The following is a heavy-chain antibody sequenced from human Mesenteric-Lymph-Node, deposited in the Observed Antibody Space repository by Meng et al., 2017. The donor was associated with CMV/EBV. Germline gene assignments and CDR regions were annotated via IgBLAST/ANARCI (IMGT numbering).Heavy chain of an antibody. D-gene: IGHD4-23*01. Sequence: GESLKISCAASGFTFSSYSMNWVRQAPGKGLEWVSSISSSSSYIYYADSVKGRFTISRDNAKNSLYLQMNSLRAEDTAVYYCARKGNSIDYWGQGTLVTVSS. J-gene: IGHJ4*02. CDR3: ARKGNSIDY. CDR2: ISSSSSYI. V-gene: IGHV3-21*01. CDR1: GFTFSSYS.